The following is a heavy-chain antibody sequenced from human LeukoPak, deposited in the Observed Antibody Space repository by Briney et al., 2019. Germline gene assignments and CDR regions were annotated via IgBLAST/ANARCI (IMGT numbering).Heavy chain of an antibody. CDR1: GYTFTGYY. CDR3: ARGITIFGVVITYDFDY. D-gene: IGHD3-3*01. V-gene: IGHV1-2*02. Sequence: GASVKVSCKASGYTFTGYYMHWVRQAPGQGLEWMGWINPNSGGTNYAQKFQGRVTMTRDTSISTAYMELSRLRSDDTAVYYCARGITIFGVVITYDFDYWGQGTLVTVSS. CDR2: INPNSGGT. J-gene: IGHJ4*02.